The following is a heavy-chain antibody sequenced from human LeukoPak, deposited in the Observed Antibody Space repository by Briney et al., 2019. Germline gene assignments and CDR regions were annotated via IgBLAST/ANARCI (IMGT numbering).Heavy chain of an antibody. CDR1: GYTFTSYY. V-gene: IGHV1-46*01. CDR2: INPSGGTT. CDR3: ATGTATIYFDY. J-gene: IGHJ4*02. D-gene: IGHD5-24*01. Sequence: ASVKVSCKASGYTFTSYYMHWVRQAPGQGLEWMGIINPSGGTTSYAQKFQGRVTMTEDTSTDTAYMELSSLRSEDTAVYYCATGTATIYFDYWGQGTLVTVSS.